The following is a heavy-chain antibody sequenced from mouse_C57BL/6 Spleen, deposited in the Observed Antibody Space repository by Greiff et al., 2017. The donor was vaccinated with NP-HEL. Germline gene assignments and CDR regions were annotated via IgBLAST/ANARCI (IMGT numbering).Heavy chain of an antibody. CDR1: GFSFTRYG. V-gene: IGHV2-2*01. CDR2: IWSGGST. Sequence: VHLVESGPGLVQPSQSLSIPCTVSGFSFTRYGVPWVRQSPGKGLEWLGVIWSGGSTAYNAAFISRLSISKDNSKSQGVFKMNRLQAEDTAIYDCARNYYGSSRWYFDGWGTGTTVTVSS. CDR3: ARNYYGSSRWYFDG. J-gene: IGHJ1*03. D-gene: IGHD1-1*01.